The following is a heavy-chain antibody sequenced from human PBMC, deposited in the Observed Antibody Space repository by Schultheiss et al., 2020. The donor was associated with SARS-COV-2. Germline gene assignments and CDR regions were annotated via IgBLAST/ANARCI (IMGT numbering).Heavy chain of an antibody. CDR1: GYIFTNYG. CDR3: ARQSYVRGIHRADDAYDI. V-gene: IGHV1-18*01. D-gene: IGHD3-16*02. Sequence: ASVKVSCKASGYIFTNYGISWVRQAPGQGLDWMAWINTYNGNTNYAQKIKDRVTMTTDTSTNTAYMELRSLRSDDTAVYYCARQSYVRGIHRADDAYDIWGQGTMVTVSS. J-gene: IGHJ3*02. CDR2: INTYNGNT.